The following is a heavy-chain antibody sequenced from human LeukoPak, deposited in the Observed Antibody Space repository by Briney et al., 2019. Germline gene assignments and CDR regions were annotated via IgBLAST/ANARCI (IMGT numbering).Heavy chain of an antibody. D-gene: IGHD3-22*01. J-gene: IGHJ4*02. CDR2: INPNSGGT. Sequence: ASVKVSCKASGYTFTGYYMHWVRQAPGQGLEWMGRINPNSGGTNYAQKFQGRVTMTRDTSISTAYMELSRLRSEDTAVYYCAREYYYDSSGPYFDYWGQGTLVTVSS. V-gene: IGHV1-2*06. CDR3: AREYYYDSSGPYFDY. CDR1: GYTFTGYY.